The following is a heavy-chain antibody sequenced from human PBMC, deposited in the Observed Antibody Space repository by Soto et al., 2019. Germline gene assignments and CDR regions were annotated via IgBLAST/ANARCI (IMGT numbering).Heavy chain of an antibody. CDR2: IYHSGST. CDR1: GGSISSSNW. J-gene: IGHJ4*02. Sequence: SETLSLTCAVSGGSISSSNWWSWVRQPPGKGLEWIGEIYHSGSTNYNPSLKSRVTISVDKSKNQFSLRLSSVTAADTAVYYCAILSSGSYYFDYWGQGTLVTVSS. D-gene: IGHD1-26*01. CDR3: AILSSGSYYFDY. V-gene: IGHV4-4*02.